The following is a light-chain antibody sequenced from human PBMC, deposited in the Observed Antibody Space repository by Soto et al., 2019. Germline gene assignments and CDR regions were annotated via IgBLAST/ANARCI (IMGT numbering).Light chain of an antibody. Sequence: EIVLTQSPGTLSLSPGERATLSCRASQSVSSSYLAWYQQKPGQAPRLLIYGASSRATGIPERFSGSGSGTDFNLTISRLEPEDFAVYYCHQYDSSPLTFGGGTKVEIK. CDR1: QSVSSSY. CDR2: GAS. CDR3: HQYDSSPLT. V-gene: IGKV3-20*01. J-gene: IGKJ4*01.